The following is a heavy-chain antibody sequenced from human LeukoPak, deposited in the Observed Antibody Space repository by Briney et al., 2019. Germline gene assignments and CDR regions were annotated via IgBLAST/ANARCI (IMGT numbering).Heavy chain of an antibody. D-gene: IGHD2/OR15-2a*01. Sequence: SETLSLTCTVSGGSISRGQYYWNWIRQPPGKGLEWIGYIYSSGSTYYNPSLKSRVTISGDTSKTQFSLNLTSVTAADTAVYYCARGWASMDFHYWGQGTLVTVSS. CDR3: ARGWASMDFHY. CDR1: GGSISRGQYY. CDR2: IYSSGST. V-gene: IGHV4-30-4*01. J-gene: IGHJ4*02.